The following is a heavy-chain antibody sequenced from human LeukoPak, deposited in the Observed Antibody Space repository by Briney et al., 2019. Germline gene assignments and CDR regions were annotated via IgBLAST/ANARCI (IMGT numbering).Heavy chain of an antibody. V-gene: IGHV3-11*06. D-gene: IGHD2-8*01. CDR2: FGRGRDGK. Sequence: PGGSLRLSCAGSGFRFSDFYMAWMRQTPGKGLQRVSFFGRGRDGKGHADSVKGRFTISRDNARNSLHLQMNSLRAEDTAVYYCAREGRDCTKGVCHGNFDYWGQGTLVTVSS. J-gene: IGHJ4*02. CDR1: GFRFSDFY. CDR3: AREGRDCTKGVCHGNFDY.